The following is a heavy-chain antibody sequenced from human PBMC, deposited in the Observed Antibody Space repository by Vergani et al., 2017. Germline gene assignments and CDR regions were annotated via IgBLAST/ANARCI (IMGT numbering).Heavy chain of an antibody. Sequence: EVQLVESGGGLVQPGGSLRLSCAASGFTFSSYWMHWVRQAPGKGLVWVSRINSDGSSTSYADSVKGRFTISRDNAKNTLYLQMNSLRAEDTAVYYCARDYEAEQWLASTNWFDPWGQGTLVTVSS. CDR3: ARDYEAEQWLASTNWFDP. CDR1: GFTFSSYW. J-gene: IGHJ5*02. V-gene: IGHV3-74*01. D-gene: IGHD6-19*01. CDR2: INSDGSST.